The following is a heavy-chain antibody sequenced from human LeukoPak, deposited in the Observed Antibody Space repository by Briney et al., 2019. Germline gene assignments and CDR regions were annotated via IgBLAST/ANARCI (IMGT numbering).Heavy chain of an antibody. V-gene: IGHV1-2*02. D-gene: IGHD3-3*01. CDR3: ARVADFWSGYYTPDAFDI. J-gene: IGHJ3*02. Sequence: GASVKVSCKASGYTFTGYYMHWVRQAPGQGLEWMGWINPNSGGTNYAQKFQGRVTMTRDMSTSTVYMELSSLRSDDTAVYYCARVADFWSGYYTPDAFDIWGQGTMVTVSS. CDR2: INPNSGGT. CDR1: GYTFTGYY.